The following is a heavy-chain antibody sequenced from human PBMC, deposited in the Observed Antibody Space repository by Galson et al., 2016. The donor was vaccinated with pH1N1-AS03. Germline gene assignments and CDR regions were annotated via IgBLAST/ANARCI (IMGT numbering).Heavy chain of an antibody. CDR1: GFTFNCA. J-gene: IGHJ4*02. V-gene: IGHV3-23*01. CDR2: ISGSGDNT. CDR3: AKVVHGYGSSWSNFFDH. Sequence: SLRLSCAASGFTFNCAMSWVRQAPGRGLEWVSAISGSGDNTFYEDSVRGRFTISRDNSENTLYLQMNNLRAEDTAVYYCAKVVHGYGSSWSNFFDHWGQGTLVTVSS. D-gene: IGHD6-13*01.